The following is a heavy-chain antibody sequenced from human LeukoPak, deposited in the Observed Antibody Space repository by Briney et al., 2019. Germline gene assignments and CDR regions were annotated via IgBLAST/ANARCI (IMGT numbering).Heavy chain of an antibody. D-gene: IGHD3-3*01. V-gene: IGHV1-69*05. CDR1: GGSFSSEA. CDR3: AREVGVRYFDY. Sequence: ASVKVSCKAFGGSFSSEAISWVRQAPGQGLEWMGGIIPIFGTANYAQKFQGRVTITTDESTSTAYMELSSLRSEDTAVYYCAREVGVRYFDYWGQGTLVTVPS. J-gene: IGHJ4*02. CDR2: IIPIFGTA.